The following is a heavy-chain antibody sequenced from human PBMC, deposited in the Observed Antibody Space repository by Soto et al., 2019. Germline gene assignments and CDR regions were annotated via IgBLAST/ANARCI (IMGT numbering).Heavy chain of an antibody. D-gene: IGHD6-19*01. CDR2: ISSSSTI. CDR1: GFTFSTYS. V-gene: IGHV3-48*01. CDR3: ARERGSGWTFDY. Sequence: PGGSPRLSCAASGFTFSTYSMNWVRQAPGKGLEWVSSISSSSTIYYADSVKGRFTISRDNVQNSLYLQMHSLRAEDTAVYYCARERGSGWTFDYWGQGTQVTVSS. J-gene: IGHJ4*02.